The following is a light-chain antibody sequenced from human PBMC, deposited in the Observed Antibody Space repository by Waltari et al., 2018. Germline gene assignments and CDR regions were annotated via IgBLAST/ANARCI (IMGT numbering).Light chain of an antibody. CDR3: CSYAGSSTWV. J-gene: IGLJ3*02. CDR1: SRDVGIYNL. Sequence: QSALTQPASVSGSPGQSITISCTGTSRDVGIYNLFSWYQQHPGKAPKLMIYEGSKRPSGVSNRFSGSKSGNTASLTISGLQAEDEADYYCCSYAGSSTWVFGGGTKLTVL. CDR2: EGS. V-gene: IGLV2-23*01.